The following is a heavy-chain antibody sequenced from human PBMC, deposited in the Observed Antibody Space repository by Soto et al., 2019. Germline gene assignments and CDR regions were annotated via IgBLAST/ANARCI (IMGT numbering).Heavy chain of an antibody. V-gene: IGHV4-34*01. CDR1: GGSFSGYY. D-gene: IGHD2-8*01. CDR2: INHSGST. CDR3: ARGLRTNGSFFRV. J-gene: IGHJ4*02. Sequence: SETLSLTCAVYGGSFSGYYWNWIRQPPGKGLEWIGEINHSGSTNYNPSLKSRVTLSVDTSKNQFSLKLSSVTAADTVVYYCARGLRTNGSFFRVWGQGTLVTVSS.